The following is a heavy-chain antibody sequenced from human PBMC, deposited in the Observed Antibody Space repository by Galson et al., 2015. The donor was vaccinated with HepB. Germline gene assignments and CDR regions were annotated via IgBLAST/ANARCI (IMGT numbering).Heavy chain of an antibody. CDR3: ARDPREVTGSSGTDFDY. Sequence: SLRLSCAASGFTFSSYSINWVRQAPGKGLEWVSSISSSSSYIYYADSVKGRFTISRDNAKNSLYLQMNSLRAEDTAVYYCARDPREVTGSSGTDFDYWGQGTLVTVSS. D-gene: IGHD3-22*01. V-gene: IGHV3-21*01. J-gene: IGHJ4*02. CDR1: GFTFSSYS. CDR2: ISSSSSYI.